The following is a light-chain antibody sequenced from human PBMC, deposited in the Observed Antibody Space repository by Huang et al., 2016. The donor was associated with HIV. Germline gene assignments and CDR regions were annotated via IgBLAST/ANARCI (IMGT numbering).Light chain of an antibody. CDR1: QRVGNS. V-gene: IGKV3-11*01. Sequence: IVLTHSPSTLSLSPGERATLSCGASQRVGNSLAWYQQKPGQAPRLLIYDASNRATGSPARFSGSGSGKDFTLTITVLEPEDFAVYYCQQRYNWPRTFGQGTNLEIK. CDR2: DAS. CDR3: QQRYNWPRT. J-gene: IGKJ2*01.